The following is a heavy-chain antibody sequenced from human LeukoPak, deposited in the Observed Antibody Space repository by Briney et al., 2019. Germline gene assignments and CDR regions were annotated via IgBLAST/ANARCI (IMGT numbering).Heavy chain of an antibody. V-gene: IGHV4-34*01. CDR2: INHSGST. CDR1: GGSFSGYY. Sequence: PSETLSLTCAVYGGSFSGYYWSWIRQPPGKGLEWIGEINHSGSTNTNPSLKSRVTTSVDTAKNQFSLNLSSVTAADTAVYYCARVGDDFGDLDYWGQGILVTVSS. CDR3: ARVGDDFGDLDY. J-gene: IGHJ4*02. D-gene: IGHD4-17*01.